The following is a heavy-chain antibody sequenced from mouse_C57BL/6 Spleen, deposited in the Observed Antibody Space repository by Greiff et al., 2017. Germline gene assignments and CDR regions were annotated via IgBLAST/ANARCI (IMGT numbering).Heavy chain of an antibody. Sequence: QVQLQQSGAELVNPGASVKISCKASGYAFSSYWMNWVKQRPGKGLEGIGQIYPGDGDTNYNGKFKGKATLTADKSSSTAYMQLSSLTSEDSAVYFCARPLDYGSSYVWFAYWGQGTLVTVSA. CDR3: ARPLDYGSSYVWFAY. D-gene: IGHD1-1*01. CDR1: GYAFSSYW. J-gene: IGHJ3*01. CDR2: IYPGDGDT. V-gene: IGHV1-80*01.